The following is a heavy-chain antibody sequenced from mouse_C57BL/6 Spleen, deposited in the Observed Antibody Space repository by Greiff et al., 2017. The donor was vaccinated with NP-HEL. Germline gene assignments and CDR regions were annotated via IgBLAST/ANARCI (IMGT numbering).Heavy chain of an antibody. V-gene: IGHV5-4*03. J-gene: IGHJ4*01. CDR1: GFTFSSYA. Sequence: EVKLEESGGGLVKPGGSLKLSCAASGFTFSSYAMSWVRQTPEKRLEWVATISDGGSYTYYPDNVKGRFTISRDNAKNNLYLQMSHLKSEDTAMYYCARSTVVRNYAMDYWGQGTSVTVSS. D-gene: IGHD1-1*01. CDR2: ISDGGSYT. CDR3: ARSTVVRNYAMDY.